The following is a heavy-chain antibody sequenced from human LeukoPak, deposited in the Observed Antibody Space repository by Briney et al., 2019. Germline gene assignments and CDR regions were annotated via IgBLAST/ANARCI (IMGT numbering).Heavy chain of an antibody. CDR3: ARVTVNENYCYYMDV. CDR2: MNPNSGNT. J-gene: IGHJ6*03. V-gene: IGHV1-8*03. Sequence: ASVKVSCKASGYTFTSYDINWVRQATGQGLEWMGWMNPNSGNTGYAQKFQGRVTITRNTSISTAYMELSSLRSEDTAVYYCARVTVNENYCYYMDVWGKGTTVTVSS. D-gene: IGHD4-11*01. CDR1: GYTFTSYD.